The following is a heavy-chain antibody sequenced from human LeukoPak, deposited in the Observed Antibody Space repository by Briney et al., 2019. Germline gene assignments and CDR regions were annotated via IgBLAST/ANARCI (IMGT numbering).Heavy chain of an antibody. J-gene: IGHJ5*02. CDR1: GFTFSSYG. Sequence: GGSLRLSCAASGFTFSSYGMHWVRQAPGKGLEWVAVIWYDGSNKYYADSVKGRFTISRDNSKNTLYLQMNSLRAEDTAVYYCARHRSVAGYSYAINWFDPWGQGTLVTVSS. V-gene: IGHV3-33*01. CDR3: ARHRSVAGYSYAINWFDP. D-gene: IGHD5-18*01. CDR2: IWYDGSNK.